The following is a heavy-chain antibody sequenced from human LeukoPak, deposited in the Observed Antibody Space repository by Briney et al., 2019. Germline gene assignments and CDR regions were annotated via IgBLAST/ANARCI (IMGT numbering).Heavy chain of an antibody. D-gene: IGHD3-9*01. Sequence: PSETLSLTCTVSGGSISSYYWGWIRQTPGKGLEWIGYVYYSGSTNYNPSLKSRVTISVDTSKNQFSLKLSSVTAADTAVYYCARTTPTYYDILTGYYGKFDPRGQGTLVTVSS. CDR3: ARTTPTYYDILTGYYGKFDP. CDR1: GGSISSYY. V-gene: IGHV4-59*01. CDR2: VYYSGST. J-gene: IGHJ5*02.